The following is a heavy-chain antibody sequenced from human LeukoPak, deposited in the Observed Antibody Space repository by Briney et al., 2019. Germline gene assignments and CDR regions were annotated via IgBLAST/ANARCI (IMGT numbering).Heavy chain of an antibody. Sequence: GGSLRLSCAASGFTFSSYWMHWVRQAPGKGREWVSAISGSGGSTYYADSVKGRFTISRDNSKNTLYLQMNSLRAEDTAVYYCAKGGYYGSGFDTLYNWFDPWGQGTLVTVSS. CDR2: ISGSGGST. D-gene: IGHD3-10*01. J-gene: IGHJ5*02. CDR3: AKGGYYGSGFDTLYNWFDP. V-gene: IGHV3-23*01. CDR1: GFTFSSYW.